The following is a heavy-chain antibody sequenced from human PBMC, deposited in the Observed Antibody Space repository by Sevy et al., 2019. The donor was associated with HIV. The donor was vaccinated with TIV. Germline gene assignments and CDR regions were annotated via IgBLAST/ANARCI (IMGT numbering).Heavy chain of an antibody. J-gene: IGHJ1*01. CDR1: GFTFPLYS. CDR3: ALERLSSDVAEYFQN. V-gene: IGHV3-30*04. D-gene: IGHD1-1*01. Sequence: GGSLRLSCEASGFTFPLYSMHWVRQAPGKGLEWVATISLDGRNQHYADSVKGRFTISRDNSKNSLFLQMNGLRAEDTAVYYCALERLSSDVAEYFQNWGQGTLVTVSS. CDR2: ISLDGRNQ.